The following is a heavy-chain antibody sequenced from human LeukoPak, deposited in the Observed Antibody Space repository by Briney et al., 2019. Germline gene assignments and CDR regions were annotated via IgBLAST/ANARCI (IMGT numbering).Heavy chain of an antibody. Sequence: ASVKVSCKASGYTFTGYYIHWVRQAPGQGLEWMGWINPNSGGTNYAQKFQGRVTMTRDTSISTAYMELSRLRSDDTAVYYCARSPKPLRRYFDYWGQGTLVTVSS. CDR1: GYTFTGYY. V-gene: IGHV1-2*02. CDR3: ARSPKPLRRYFDY. D-gene: IGHD1-14*01. CDR2: INPNSGGT. J-gene: IGHJ4*02.